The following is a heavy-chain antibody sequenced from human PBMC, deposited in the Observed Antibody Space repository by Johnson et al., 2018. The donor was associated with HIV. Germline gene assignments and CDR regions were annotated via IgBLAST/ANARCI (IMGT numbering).Heavy chain of an antibody. CDR1: GFTFSTYG. CDR2: IRYDGSNK. Sequence: QVQLVESGGGVVQPGGSLRLSCAASGFTFSTYGMHWVRQAPGKGLEWVAFIRYDGSNKYYADSVRGRLIISRDNSKNTLYLQMNSLRAEDTALYFCARVAVSTAAGGVPLDIWGPGTMVTVSA. D-gene: IGHD2-2*01. CDR3: ARVAVSTAAGGVPLDI. J-gene: IGHJ3*02. V-gene: IGHV3-30*02.